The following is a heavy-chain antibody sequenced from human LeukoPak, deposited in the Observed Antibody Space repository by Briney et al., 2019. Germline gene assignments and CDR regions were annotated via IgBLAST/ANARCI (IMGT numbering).Heavy chain of an antibody. D-gene: IGHD2-2*01. V-gene: IGHV1-18*01. CDR3: AREWKYCGATSCGYYFDY. J-gene: IGHJ4*02. CDR1: GYTFTSYG. Sequence: ASVKVSCKASGYTFTSYGITWVRQAPGQGLEWMGWISTYNGNTNHSQKLQGRVTMTTDTSTSTAYVELRSLRSDDTAVYYCAREWKYCGATSCGYYFDYWGQGTLVTVSS. CDR2: ISTYNGNT.